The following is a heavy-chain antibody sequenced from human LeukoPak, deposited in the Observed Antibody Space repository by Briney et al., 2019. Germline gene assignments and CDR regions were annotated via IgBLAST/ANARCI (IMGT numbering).Heavy chain of an antibody. CDR3: ARDLGYSGYED. J-gene: IGHJ4*02. Sequence: ASVKVSCRASGYTFTGYYMHWVRQAPGQGLEWMGWINPNSGGTNYAQKFQGWATMTRDTSISTAYMELSRLRSDDTAVYYCARDLGYSGYEDWGQGTLVTVSS. CDR2: INPNSGGT. D-gene: IGHD5-12*01. CDR1: GYTFTGYY. V-gene: IGHV1-2*04.